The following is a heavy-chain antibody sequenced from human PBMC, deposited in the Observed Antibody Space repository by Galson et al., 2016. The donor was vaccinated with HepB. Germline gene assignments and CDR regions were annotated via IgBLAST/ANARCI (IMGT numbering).Heavy chain of an antibody. CDR3: ARNVARTGDFDY. J-gene: IGHJ4*02. CDR1: GYTFASFD. Sequence: SVKVSCKASGYTFASFDINWVRQATGQGLEWLGWMNPNSGDTGYAQKFQDRVTMTRSTSTSTAYMELSGLTSDDTAVYCCARNVARTGDFDYWGQGTLVTVSS. CDR2: MNPNSGDT. D-gene: IGHD1-14*01. V-gene: IGHV1-8*01.